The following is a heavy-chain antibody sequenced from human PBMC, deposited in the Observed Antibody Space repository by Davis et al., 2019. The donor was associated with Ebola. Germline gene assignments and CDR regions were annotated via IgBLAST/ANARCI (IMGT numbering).Heavy chain of an antibody. CDR1: VITFSSYA. V-gene: IGHV3-23*01. CDR2: ISGSGGTT. Sequence: GGSLRLSCADPVITFSSYAMTWVRQAPGKGLEWVSAISGSGGTTYYAGSVKGRFTVTRDNSKNTLYLQMNSLRAEDTAVYYCARDSGLWFGELRTPLLLGYYGMDVWGKGTTVTVSS. CDR3: ARDSGLWFGELRTPLLLGYYGMDV. J-gene: IGHJ6*04. D-gene: IGHD3-10*01.